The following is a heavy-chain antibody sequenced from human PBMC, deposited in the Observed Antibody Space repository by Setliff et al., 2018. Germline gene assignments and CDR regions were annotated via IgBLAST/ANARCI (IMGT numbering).Heavy chain of an antibody. V-gene: IGHV1-69*10. CDR2: IIPILGIA. CDR3: ARESGYDSLAAFDI. D-gene: IGHD5-12*01. CDR1: GGTFSSYA. Sequence: EASVKVSCKASGGTFSSYAISWVRQAPGQGLEWMGGIIPILGIANYAQKFQGRVTITADKSTSTAYMELSSLRSEDTAVYYCARESGYDSLAAFDIWGQGTMVTVSS. J-gene: IGHJ3*02.